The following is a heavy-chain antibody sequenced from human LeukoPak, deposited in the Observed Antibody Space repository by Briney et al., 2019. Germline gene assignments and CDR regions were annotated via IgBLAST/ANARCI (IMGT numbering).Heavy chain of an antibody. CDR3: ARDVVVVAATNYYYGMDV. D-gene: IGHD2-15*01. V-gene: IGHV1-8*01. J-gene: IGHJ6*02. CDR1: GYTFTSYD. Sequence: ASVKVSCKASGYTFTSYDINWVRQATGQGLEWMGWMNPNSGNTGYAQKFQGRVTMTRNASISTAYMELSSLRSEDTAVYYCARDVVVVAATNYYYGMDVWGQGTTVTVSS. CDR2: MNPNSGNT.